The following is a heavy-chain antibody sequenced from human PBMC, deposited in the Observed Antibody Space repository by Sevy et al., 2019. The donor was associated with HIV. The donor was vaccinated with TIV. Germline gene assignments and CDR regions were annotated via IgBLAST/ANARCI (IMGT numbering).Heavy chain of an antibody. CDR2: LSFGCDEI. CDR3: AREGCTKPHDY. Sequence: GGSLRLSCAASGFTFSKYSRTWVRQPPGKGLEWVSTLSFGCDEINYADSVKGRFTISRDNSKSSVYLQMNNLRPEDTAVYYCAREGCTKPHDYWGQGTLVTVSS. D-gene: IGHD2-8*01. V-gene: IGHV3-23*01. CDR1: GFTFSKYS. J-gene: IGHJ4*02.